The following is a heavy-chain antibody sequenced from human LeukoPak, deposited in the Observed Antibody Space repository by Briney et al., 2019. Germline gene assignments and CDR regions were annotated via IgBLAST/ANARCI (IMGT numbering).Heavy chain of an antibody. CDR1: GFTFSSYG. D-gene: IGHD5-18*01. CDR3: ARDQIVDTAMAYYYYYGMDV. V-gene: IGHV3-33*01. CDR2: IWYDGSNK. Sequence: SGGSLRLSCAASGFTFSSYGMHWVRQAPGKGLEWVAVIWYDGSNKYYADSVKGRFTISRDNSKNTPYLQMNSLRAEDTAVYYCARDQIVDTAMAYYYYYGMDVWGKGTTVTVSS. J-gene: IGHJ6*04.